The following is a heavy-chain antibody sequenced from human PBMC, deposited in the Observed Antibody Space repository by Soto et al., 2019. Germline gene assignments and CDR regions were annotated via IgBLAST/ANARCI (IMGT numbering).Heavy chain of an antibody. CDR2: IIPIFGTA. CDR1: GGTFSSYA. V-gene: IGHV1-69*13. CDR3: ARDFVAVAGTGHWFDP. Sequence: GASVKVSCKASGGTFSSYAISWVRQAPGQGLEWMGGIIPIFGTANYAQKFQGRVTITADESTSTAYMELSSLRSEDTAVYYCARDFVAVAGTGHWFDPWGQGTLVTVSS. J-gene: IGHJ5*02. D-gene: IGHD6-19*01.